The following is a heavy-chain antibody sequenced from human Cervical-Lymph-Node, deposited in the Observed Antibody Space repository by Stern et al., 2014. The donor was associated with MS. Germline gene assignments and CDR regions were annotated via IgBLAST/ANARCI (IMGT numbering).Heavy chain of an antibody. J-gene: IGHJ6*02. D-gene: IGHD2-2*01. CDR1: GYSFTTYW. Sequence: EVQLVESGAEVKKPGESVKISCEGSGYSFTTYWIAWVRQKPGKGLEWMGIVHPDDSDTRYSTSIQGQVTPSDHQAKNAAYMQWSSLKASDTATYYCARVMIGSTSHYGLDVWGQGTTVTVSS. CDR2: VHPDDSDT. CDR3: ARVMIGSTSHYGLDV. V-gene: IGHV5-51*01.